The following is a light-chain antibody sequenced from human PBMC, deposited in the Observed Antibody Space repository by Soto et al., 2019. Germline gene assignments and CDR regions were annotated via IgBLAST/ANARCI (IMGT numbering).Light chain of an antibody. CDR1: SSNIGNNY. Sequence: QSVLTQPPSVSAAPGQTVAISCSGSSSNIGNNYVSWYQQLPGTAPKLLIYDNNKRPSGIPDRFSGSKSGTSATLVIAGLQAGDEADYYCGAWDTSLSDVLFCGGTKLTVL. CDR2: DNN. V-gene: IGLV1-51*01. J-gene: IGLJ2*01. CDR3: GAWDTSLSDVL.